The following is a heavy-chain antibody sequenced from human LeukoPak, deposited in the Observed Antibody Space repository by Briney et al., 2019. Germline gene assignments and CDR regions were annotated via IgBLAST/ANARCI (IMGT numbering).Heavy chain of an antibody. Sequence: PSQTLSLTCTVSGGSISSGGYYWSWIRQPPGKGLEWIGYIYHSGSTYYNPSLKSRVTISVDRSKNQFSLKLSSVTAADTAVYYCARLTTVVTGVDYWGQGILVTVSS. J-gene: IGHJ4*02. V-gene: IGHV4-30-2*01. CDR1: GGSISSGGYY. D-gene: IGHD4-23*01. CDR3: ARLTTVVTGVDY. CDR2: IYHSGST.